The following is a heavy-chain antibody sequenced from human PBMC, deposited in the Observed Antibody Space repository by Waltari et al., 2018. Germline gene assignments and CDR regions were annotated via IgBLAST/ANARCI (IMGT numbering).Heavy chain of an antibody. CDR3: VRDQWFAFDI. Sequence: VQLVESGGGSVQPGGSLRLSCDAPGFTLGNYWMSWVRKAPGKGPEWVANIMTDGREEYYVDSVRGRFTISRDNAKNSLYLQMNSLRPEDTAVYYCVRDQWFAFDIWGQGTMVTVSS. V-gene: IGHV3-7*01. J-gene: IGHJ3*02. CDR2: IMTDGREE. D-gene: IGHD3-22*01. CDR1: GFTLGNYW.